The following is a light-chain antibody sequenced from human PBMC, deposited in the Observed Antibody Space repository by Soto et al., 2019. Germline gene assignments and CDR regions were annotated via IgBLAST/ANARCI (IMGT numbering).Light chain of an antibody. J-gene: IGKJ4*01. CDR2: AAS. CDR3: QTYNSARVT. V-gene: IGKV1-27*01. Sequence: DIQMTQSPSSLSASVGDRVTITCLASQGISNSLAWYQQNAGKSPKLLIYAASNLQSGVPSRFSGSGSGTDFSLTISSLQPEDVATYYCQTYNSARVTFGGGTKVEIK. CDR1: QGISNS.